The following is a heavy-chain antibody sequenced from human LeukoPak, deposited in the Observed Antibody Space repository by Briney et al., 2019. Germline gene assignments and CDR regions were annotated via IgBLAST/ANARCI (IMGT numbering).Heavy chain of an antibody. V-gene: IGHV4-34*01. CDR3: ARGRSVLHYMDV. CDR2: INHSGST. Sequence: SETLSLTCAVYGGSFSGYYWSWIRQPPGKGLEWIGEINHSGSTNYNPSLKSRVTISVDTSKNQFSLKLSSVTAADTAVYYCARGRSVLHYMDVWGKGTTVTVSS. J-gene: IGHJ6*03. D-gene: IGHD2-15*01. CDR1: GGSFSGYY.